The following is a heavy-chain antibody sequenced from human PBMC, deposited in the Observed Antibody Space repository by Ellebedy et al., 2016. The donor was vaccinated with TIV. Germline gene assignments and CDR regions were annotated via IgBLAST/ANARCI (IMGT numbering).Heavy chain of an antibody. V-gene: IGHV5-51*01. CDR1: GYSFSTYW. J-gene: IGHJ3*01. CDR3: ARLYCTGGDCYPFDAFDV. Sequence: GESLTISXKASGYSFSTYWVGWVRQMPGKGLEWMGIIDPGDSDTRYSPSFEGQVTISADKSITTAYLQWSSLKASDTAMYYCARLYCTGGDCYPFDAFDVWGQGTMVTVSS. D-gene: IGHD2-8*02. CDR2: IDPGDSDT.